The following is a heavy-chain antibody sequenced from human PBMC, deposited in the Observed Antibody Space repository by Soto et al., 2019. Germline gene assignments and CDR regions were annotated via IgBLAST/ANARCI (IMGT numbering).Heavy chain of an antibody. CDR3: ARDSNWHTLDY. J-gene: IGHJ4*02. Sequence: SLKVSCKSSVSSFLSYYLFWVRQAPGQGPEWMGWINPNSGDTNIAEKFQARVALTRDTSITTAYMEVSSLTSDDTALYYCARDSNWHTLDYWGQGTMVTVS. CDR2: INPNSGDT. CDR1: VSSFLSYY. D-gene: IGHD4-4*01. V-gene: IGHV1-2*02.